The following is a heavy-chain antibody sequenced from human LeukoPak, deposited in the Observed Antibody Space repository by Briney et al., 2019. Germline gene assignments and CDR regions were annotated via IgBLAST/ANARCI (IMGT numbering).Heavy chain of an antibody. CDR1: GFGLGSYN. CDR3: ARVYGSEIDY. J-gene: IGHJ4*02. Sequence: GGSLRLSCAGSGFGLGSYNMYWIRQAPGKGLEWVTLISFNGNDKKYADSVRGRFTVSRDNSRNTVFLQMNSLRPEDTGLYYCARVYGSEIDYWGQGTQVIVSS. V-gene: IGHV3-30*04. D-gene: IGHD3-10*01. CDR2: ISFNGNDK.